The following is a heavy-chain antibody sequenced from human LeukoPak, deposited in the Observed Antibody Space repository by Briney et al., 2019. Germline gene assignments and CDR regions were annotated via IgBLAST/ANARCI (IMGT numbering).Heavy chain of an antibody. J-gene: IGHJ5*02. D-gene: IGHD1-1*01. CDR1: GYSFTSYW. V-gene: IGHV5-51*01. Sequence: GESLQISCKGSGYSFTSYWIGWVRQMPGKGLEWMGIISPADSDTRYSPSFQGQVIISADKSISTAYLQWSSLKTSDTAIYYCATVGTTGTRWFDPWGQGTLVTVSS. CDR2: ISPADSDT. CDR3: ATVGTTGTRWFDP.